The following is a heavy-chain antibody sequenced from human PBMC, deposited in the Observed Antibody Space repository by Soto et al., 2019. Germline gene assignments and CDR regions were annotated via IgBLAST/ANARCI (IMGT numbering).Heavy chain of an antibody. CDR2: INPSGGRT. V-gene: IGHV1-46*01. J-gene: IGHJ4*02. D-gene: IGHD3-10*01. CDR1: GYTFTTHY. Sequence: ASVKVSCKASGYTFTTHYMHWVRQATGQGLEWMGIINPSGGRTTYALKFQGRVSLTSDTSTNTVYMELSSLRSEDTAVYYCARAGENYGSGTFSPPLRYYFNSWGQGTLVTVSS. CDR3: ARAGENYGSGTFSPPLRYYFNS.